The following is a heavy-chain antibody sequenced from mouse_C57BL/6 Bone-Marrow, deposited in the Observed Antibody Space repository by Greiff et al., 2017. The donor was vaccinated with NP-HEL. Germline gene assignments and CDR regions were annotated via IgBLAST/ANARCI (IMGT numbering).Heavy chain of an antibody. Sequence: QVQLQQSGAELMKPGASVKLSCKATGYTFTGYWIEWVKQRPGHGLEWIGEILPGSGSTYYNETFKGKATFTADTSSNTAYMQLSSLTTEDSAIYYCARDHYGSSYVDYWGQGTTLTVSS. CDR1: GYTFTGYW. J-gene: IGHJ2*01. D-gene: IGHD1-1*01. V-gene: IGHV1-9*01. CDR3: ARDHYGSSYVDY. CDR2: ILPGSGST.